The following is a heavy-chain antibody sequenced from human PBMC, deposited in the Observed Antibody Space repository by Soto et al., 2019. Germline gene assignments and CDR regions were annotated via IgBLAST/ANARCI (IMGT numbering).Heavy chain of an antibody. Sequence: PGESLKISCKGSGYSLTSYWIGWVRQMPGKGLEWMGIIYPGDSDTRYSPSFQGQVTISADKSISTAYLQWSSLKASDTAMYYCARSGGSYSGSYYHPGWFDPWGQGTLVTVSS. D-gene: IGHD1-26*01. J-gene: IGHJ5*02. CDR1: GYSLTSYW. V-gene: IGHV5-51*01. CDR2: IYPGDSDT. CDR3: ARSGGSYSGSYYHPGWFDP.